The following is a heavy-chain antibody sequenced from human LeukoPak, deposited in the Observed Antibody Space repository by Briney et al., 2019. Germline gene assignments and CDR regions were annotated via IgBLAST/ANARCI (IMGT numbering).Heavy chain of an antibody. J-gene: IGHJ5*02. CDR2: INHSGST. V-gene: IGHV4-34*01. CDR3: ARGTSSSRLYNWFDP. Sequence: SETLSLTCAVYGGSFSGYYWSWIRQPLGKGLEWIGEINHSGSTNYNPSLKSRVTISVDTSKNQFSLKLSSVTAADTAVYYCARGTSSSRLYNWFDPWGQGTLVTVSS. D-gene: IGHD6-13*01. CDR1: GGSFSGYY.